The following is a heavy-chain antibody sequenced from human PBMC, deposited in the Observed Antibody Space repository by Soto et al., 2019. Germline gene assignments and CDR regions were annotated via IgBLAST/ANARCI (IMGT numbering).Heavy chain of an antibody. Sequence: PSETLSLTCTVSGGSISSYYWSWIRQPPGKGLEWIGYIYYSDSTNYNPSLKSRVIISVDTSKNQFSLRLSSVTAADTAVYYCARAYYDNSGYSLDPWGQGILVTVSS. CDR2: IYYSDST. V-gene: IGHV4-59*01. CDR3: ARAYYDNSGYSLDP. J-gene: IGHJ5*02. D-gene: IGHD3-22*01. CDR1: GGSISSYY.